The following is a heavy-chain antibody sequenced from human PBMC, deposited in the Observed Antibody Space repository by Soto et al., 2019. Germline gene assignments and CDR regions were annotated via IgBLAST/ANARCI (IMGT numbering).Heavy chain of an antibody. CDR2: ISSSGASM. D-gene: IGHD5-18*01. V-gene: IGHV3-11*01. CDR3: ARSGFNYAN. CDR1: GFTFSSSY. J-gene: IGHJ4*02. Sequence: QVQLVQSGGGLVKPGGSVRLSCAASGFTFSSSYMSWVRQARGKGLEWVSYISSSGASMYYADSVKGRFTISRDNANNSLYLQMNGLRAEDTAVYYCARSGFNYANWGQGTLVTVTS.